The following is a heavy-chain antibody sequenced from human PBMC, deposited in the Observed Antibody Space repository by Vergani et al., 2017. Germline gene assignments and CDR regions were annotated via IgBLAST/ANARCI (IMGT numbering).Heavy chain of an antibody. CDR3: AREVSDFWSGYYEAGSYYYYMDV. D-gene: IGHD3-3*01. V-gene: IGHV1-18*04. CDR2: ISAYNGNT. Sequence: QVQLVQSGAEVKKPGASVKVSCKASGYTFTSYGISWVRQAPGQGLEWMGWISAYNGNTNYAQKLQGRVTMTTDTSTSTAYMELRSLRSEDTAVYYCAREVSDFWSGYYEAGSYYYYMDVWGKGTTVTVSS. CDR1: GYTFTSYG. J-gene: IGHJ6*03.